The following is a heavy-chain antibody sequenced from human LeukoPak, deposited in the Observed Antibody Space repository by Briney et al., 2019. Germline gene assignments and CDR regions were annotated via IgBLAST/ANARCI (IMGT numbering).Heavy chain of an antibody. V-gene: IGHV1-8*02. CDR2: MNPKSGDT. CDR1: GYIFIDYE. J-gene: IGHJ6*03. Sequence: VASVKVSCKTSGYIFIDYEISWVRQAPGQGLEWMGWMNPKSGDTGYEQKFQGRITMTRDSSISTVNMELSSLRSEDTALYYCARGRYMDVWGKGTTVTVSS. CDR3: ARGRYMDV.